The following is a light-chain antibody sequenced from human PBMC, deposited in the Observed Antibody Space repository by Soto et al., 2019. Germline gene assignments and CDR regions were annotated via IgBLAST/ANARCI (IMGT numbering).Light chain of an antibody. CDR2: EVS. J-gene: IGLJ1*01. CDR3: CSDAGSSLV. V-gene: IGLV2-23*02. Sequence: QSVLTQPASVSGSPGQSITISCTGTSIDVGSYNLVSWYQQHPGKAPKLMIYEVSKRPSGVSNRFSGSKSGNTASLTISGLQAEDEADYYCCSDAGSSLVFGTGTKVTVL. CDR1: SIDVGSYNL.